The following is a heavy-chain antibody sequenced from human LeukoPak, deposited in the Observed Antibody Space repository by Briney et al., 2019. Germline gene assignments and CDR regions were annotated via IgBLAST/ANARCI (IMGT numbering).Heavy chain of an antibody. J-gene: IGHJ5*02. D-gene: IGHD1-26*01. Sequence: SETLSLTCTVSGGSISSYYWSWIRQPAGKGLEWVGRIYTSGSTNYNPSRKSRVTMSVDTSKNQFSLKLSSVTAADTAVYYCARAELPALSLRPWGQGPLVTVSS. V-gene: IGHV4-4*07. CDR2: IYTSGST. CDR3: ARAELPALSLRP. CDR1: GGSISSYY.